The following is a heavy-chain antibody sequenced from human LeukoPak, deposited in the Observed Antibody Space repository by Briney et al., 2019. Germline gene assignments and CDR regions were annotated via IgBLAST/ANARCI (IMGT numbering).Heavy chain of an antibody. CDR1: GFTFSSYA. CDR2: ISGSGGST. CDR3: AKDHPDYDFWSGYSSD. D-gene: IGHD3-3*01. J-gene: IGHJ4*02. Sequence: PGGSLRLSCAASGFTFSSYAMSWVHQAPGKGLEWVSAISGSGGSTYYADSVKGRFTISRDNSKNTLYLQMNSLRAEDTAVYYCAKDHPDYDFWSGYSSDWGQGTLVTVSS. V-gene: IGHV3-23*01.